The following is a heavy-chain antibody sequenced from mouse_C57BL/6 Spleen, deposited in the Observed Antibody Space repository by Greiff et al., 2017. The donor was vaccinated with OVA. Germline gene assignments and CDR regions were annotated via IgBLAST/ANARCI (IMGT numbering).Heavy chain of an antibody. D-gene: IGHD1-1*01. CDR1: GFTFSDAW. CDR3: TGGSNYVAWFAY. V-gene: IGHV6-6*01. J-gene: IGHJ3*01. Sequence: EVQVVESGGGLVQPGGSMKLSCAASGFTFSDAWMDWVRQSPEKGLEWVAELRNKANNHATYYAESVKGRFTISSDDSNSSVYLQMNSVKAEDTGIYYCTGGSNYVAWFAYWGQGTLVTVSA. CDR2: LRNKANNHAT.